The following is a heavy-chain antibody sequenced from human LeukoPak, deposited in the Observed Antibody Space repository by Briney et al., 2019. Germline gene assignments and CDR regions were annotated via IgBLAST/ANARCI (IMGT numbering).Heavy chain of an antibody. J-gene: IGHJ4*02. D-gene: IGHD6-19*01. Sequence: GGSLRLSCAASGFTFSSYGMHWVRQAPGKGLEWVAFIRYDGSNKYYADSVKGRFTISRDNSKNTLYLQMNSLRAEDTAVYYCAKDGYSSGWYSGYFEYWGQGTLVTVSS. CDR3: AKDGYSSGWYSGYFEY. CDR2: IRYDGSNK. CDR1: GFTFSSYG. V-gene: IGHV3-30*02.